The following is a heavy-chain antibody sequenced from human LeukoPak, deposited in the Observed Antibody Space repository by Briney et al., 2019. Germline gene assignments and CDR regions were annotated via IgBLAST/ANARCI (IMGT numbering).Heavy chain of an antibody. Sequence: SETLSLTCTVSGGSISSYYWSWIRQPPGKGLEWIGYIYYSGSTNYNPSLKSRVTISVDTSKNQFSLKLSSVTAADTAVYYCARGGLGYCSSTSCYSVDYWGQGTLVTVSS. CDR1: GGSISSYY. CDR2: IYYSGST. V-gene: IGHV4-59*01. J-gene: IGHJ4*02. D-gene: IGHD2-2*01. CDR3: ARGGLGYCSSTSCYSVDY.